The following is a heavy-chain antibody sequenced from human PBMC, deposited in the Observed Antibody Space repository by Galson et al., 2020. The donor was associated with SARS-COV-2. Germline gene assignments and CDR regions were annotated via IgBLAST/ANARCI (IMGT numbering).Heavy chain of an antibody. Sequence: GGSLRLSCAASGFTFSSYEMNWVRQAPGKGLEWVSYISGSDYTIYYADSVKGRFTISRDNAKNSLYLQMKSLRAEDTAVYYCARGATSSGWYLPDAFDIWGQGTMVTVSS. D-gene: IGHD6-19*01. CDR2: ISGSDYTI. J-gene: IGHJ3*02. CDR3: ARGATSSGWYLPDAFDI. CDR1: GFTFSSYE. V-gene: IGHV3-48*03.